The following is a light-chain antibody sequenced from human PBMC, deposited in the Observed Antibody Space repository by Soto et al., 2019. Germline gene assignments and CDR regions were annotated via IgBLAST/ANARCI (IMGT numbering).Light chain of an antibody. CDR2: WAS. V-gene: IGKV4-1*01. CDR1: QSVFYSSNNKNY. Sequence: DIVMTQSPDSLAVSLGERATINCKSSQSVFYSSNNKNYLAWYQQKPGQPPKLLIYWASTRESGVPDRFSGSGSGTDFTLTIISLQAEDVAIYYCQQYYSTPLTFGPGTKVDSK. CDR3: QQYYSTPLT. J-gene: IGKJ3*01.